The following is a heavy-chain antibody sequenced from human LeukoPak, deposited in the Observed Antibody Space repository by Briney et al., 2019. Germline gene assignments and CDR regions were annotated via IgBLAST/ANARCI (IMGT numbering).Heavy chain of an antibody. J-gene: IGHJ5*02. CDR1: DGSISNYY. Sequence: SETLSLICTVSDGSISNYYWSWIRQPPGKGLEWIGYIYYSGTTNYNPSLKSRVTISVDTPKNQFSLKVNSVTAADTAVYYCVRSKSGTYGWFDPWGQGTLVTVSS. CDR2: IYYSGTT. CDR3: VRSKSGTYGWFDP. V-gene: IGHV4-59*01. D-gene: IGHD4-17*01.